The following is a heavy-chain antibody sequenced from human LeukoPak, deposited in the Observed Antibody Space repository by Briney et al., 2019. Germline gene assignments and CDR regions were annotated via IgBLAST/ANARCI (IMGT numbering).Heavy chain of an antibody. Sequence: GASVKVSCKASGYTFTSYDINWVRQATGQGLEWMGWMNPNSGNTGYAQKFQGRVTMTRNTSISTAYMELSSLRSEDTAVYYCARGPVSYGPYYYYYYMDVWGKGTTVTISS. CDR2: MNPNSGNT. CDR3: ARGPVSYGPYYYYYYMDV. CDR1: GYTFTSYD. V-gene: IGHV1-8*01. J-gene: IGHJ6*03. D-gene: IGHD5-18*01.